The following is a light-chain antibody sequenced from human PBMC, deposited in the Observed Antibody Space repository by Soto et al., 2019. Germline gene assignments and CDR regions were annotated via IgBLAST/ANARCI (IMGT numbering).Light chain of an antibody. CDR3: QQYGSSPPVWT. CDR1: QSVGSSY. CDR2: GAS. V-gene: IGKV3-20*01. Sequence: EIVLTQSPGTLSLSPGERGTLSCRASQSVGSSYLAWYQQKPGQAPRLLIYGASSRATGIPDRFSGSGSGTDFTLTISRLEPEDFAVYYCQQYGSSPPVWTFGQGTKVEIK. J-gene: IGKJ1*01.